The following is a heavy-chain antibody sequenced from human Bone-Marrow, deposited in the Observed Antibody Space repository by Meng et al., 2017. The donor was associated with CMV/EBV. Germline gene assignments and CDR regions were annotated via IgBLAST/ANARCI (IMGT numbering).Heavy chain of an antibody. D-gene: IGHD2-2*01. J-gene: IGHJ4*02. V-gene: IGHV1-2*02. Sequence: ASVKVSCKASGYTFTGYYMHWVRQAPGQGLEWMGWINPNSGGTNYAQKFQGRVTMTRDTSISTAYMELSRLRSDDTAVYYCARALGYCSSTSCYGADYWGQGTLVTVSS. CDR3: ARALGYCSSTSCYGADY. CDR2: INPNSGGT. CDR1: GYTFTGYY.